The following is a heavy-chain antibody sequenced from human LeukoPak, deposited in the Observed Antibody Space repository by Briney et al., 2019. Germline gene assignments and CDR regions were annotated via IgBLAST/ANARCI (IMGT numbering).Heavy chain of an antibody. V-gene: IGHV3-21*01. D-gene: IGHD4-17*01. CDR3: ARDRDYAFDY. CDR1: GFTFSSYS. CDR2: ISSSSSYI. Sequence: PGGSLRLSCAASGFTFSSYSMNWVRQAPGKGLEWVSSISSSSSYIYYADSVKGRFTISRDNAKNSLYLQMDSLRDEDTAVYYCARDRDYAFDYWGQGTLVTVSP. J-gene: IGHJ4*02.